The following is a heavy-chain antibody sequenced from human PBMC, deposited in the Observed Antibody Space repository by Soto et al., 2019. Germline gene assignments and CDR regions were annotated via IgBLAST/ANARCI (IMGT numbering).Heavy chain of an antibody. CDR1: GFTFSSHA. J-gene: IGHJ4*02. V-gene: IGHV3-23*01. CDR3: AKDGRNTISHVDY. CDR2: ITISGGIT. D-gene: IGHD4-4*01. Sequence: GGSLRLSCAASGFTFSSHAMSWVRQAPGKGLEWVSSITISGGITYHADSVKGRFAISRDISKNTLYLQMNSLRVEDTAIYYCAKDGRNTISHVDYWGQGTLVTVSS.